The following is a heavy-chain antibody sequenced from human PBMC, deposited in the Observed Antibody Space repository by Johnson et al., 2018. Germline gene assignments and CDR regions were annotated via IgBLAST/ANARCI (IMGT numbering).Heavy chain of an antibody. D-gene: IGHD3-10*01. J-gene: IGHJ6*03. CDR2: IRSKANSYAT. V-gene: IGHV3-73*01. CDR1: GLIFSGST. CDR3: TRQQKVRGVIYYMDV. Sequence: VQLVESGGGLVQPGGSLKLSCAASGLIFSGSTMHWVRQASGKGLEWVGRIRSKANSYATAYAASVKGRFTISRDDSKNTAYLQMNSLKIEDTAVYYCTRQQKVRGVIYYMDVWGKGTTVTVSS.